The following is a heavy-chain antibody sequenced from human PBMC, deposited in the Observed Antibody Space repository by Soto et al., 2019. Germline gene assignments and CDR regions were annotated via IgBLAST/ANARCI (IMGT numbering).Heavy chain of an antibody. CDR1: GFTFSSYA. V-gene: IGHV3-23*01. D-gene: IGHD3-3*01. J-gene: IGHJ6*02. CDR3: AKKFRIFGVVIISYYYYGMDV. CDR2: ISGSGGST. Sequence: GGSLRLSCAASGFTFSSYAMSWVRQAPGKGLEWVSAISGSGGSTYYADSVKGRFTISRDNSKNTLYLQMNSLRAEDTAVYYCAKKFRIFGVVIISYYYYGMDVWGQGTTVTVSS.